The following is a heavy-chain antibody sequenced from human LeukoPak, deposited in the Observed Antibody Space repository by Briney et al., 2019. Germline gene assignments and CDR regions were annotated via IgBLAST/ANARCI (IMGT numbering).Heavy chain of an antibody. CDR3: ARDSYGSGSYYWFDH. CDR1: GGSISSYY. Sequence: KPSETLSLTCTVSGGSISSYYWSWIRQPAGKGLEWIGRIYTSGSTNYNPSLKSRITMSVDTSKNQFSLKLSSVTAADTAVYYCARDSYGSGSYYWFDHWGQGTPVTVSS. D-gene: IGHD3-10*01. J-gene: IGHJ5*02. CDR2: IYTSGST. V-gene: IGHV4-4*07.